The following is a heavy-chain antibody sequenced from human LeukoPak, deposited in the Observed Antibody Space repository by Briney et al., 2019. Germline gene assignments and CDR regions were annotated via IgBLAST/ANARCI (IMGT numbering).Heavy chain of an antibody. V-gene: IGHV4-34*01. CDR3: ARGVPYDSSGYYLDPPEFDY. D-gene: IGHD3-22*01. Sequence: SETLSLTCAVYGVSFSGYYWSWIRQPPGKGLEWIGEINHSGSTNYNPSLKSRVTISVDTSKNQFSLKLSSVTAADTAVYYCARGVPYDSSGYYLDPPEFDYWGQGTLVTVSS. J-gene: IGHJ4*02. CDR1: GVSFSGYY. CDR2: INHSGST.